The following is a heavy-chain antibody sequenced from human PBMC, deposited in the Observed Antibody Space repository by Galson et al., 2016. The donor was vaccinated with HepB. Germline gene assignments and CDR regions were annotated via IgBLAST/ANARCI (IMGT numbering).Heavy chain of an antibody. D-gene: IGHD3-3*01. CDR1: GFTFSYYA. Sequence: SLRLSCAASGFTFSYYAMNWVRQAPGTGLEWVSAISGSGGSTYYADSVKGRFTISRDNSKNTLYLQRNSLRAEDTAVYYCAKGGEWLLYFDYWGQGTLVTVSS. CDR2: ISGSGGST. CDR3: AKGGEWLLYFDY. V-gene: IGHV3-23*01. J-gene: IGHJ4*02.